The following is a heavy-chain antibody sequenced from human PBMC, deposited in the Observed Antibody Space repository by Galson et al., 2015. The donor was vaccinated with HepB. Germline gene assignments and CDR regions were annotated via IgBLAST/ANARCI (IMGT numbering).Heavy chain of an antibody. CDR3: AAEQQWLVRFGGLGDV. CDR2: IVVGSGNT. D-gene: IGHD6-19*01. CDR1: GFTFTSSA. Sequence: SVKVSCKASGFTFTSSAVQWVRQARGQRLEWIGWIVVGSGNTNYAQKFQERVTITRDMSTSTAYMELSSLRSEDTAVYYCAAEQQWLVRFGGLGDVWGQGTTVTVSS. J-gene: IGHJ6*02. V-gene: IGHV1-58*01.